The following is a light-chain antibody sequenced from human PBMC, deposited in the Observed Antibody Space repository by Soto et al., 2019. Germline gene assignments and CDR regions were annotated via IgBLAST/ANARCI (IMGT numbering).Light chain of an antibody. Sequence: ERVMTQSPAILSVSPGERATLSCRASQSVSSNLAWYQQKPGQAPRLLIYGASTRATGIPARFSGSGSGTEFTLTISSLQSEDFAIYYCQQYNNWPPITFGQGTRLEIK. J-gene: IGKJ5*01. V-gene: IGKV3-15*01. CDR1: QSVSSN. CDR3: QQYNNWPPIT. CDR2: GAS.